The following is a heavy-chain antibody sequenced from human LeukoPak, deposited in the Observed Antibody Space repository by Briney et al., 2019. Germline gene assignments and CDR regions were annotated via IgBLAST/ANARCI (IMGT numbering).Heavy chain of an antibody. CDR1: GFTFSSYW. Sequence: PGGSLRLSCSASGFTFSSYWMSWVRQAPGKGLEWVANIKQDGSEKYYVDSVKGRFTISRDNAKNSLYLQMNSLRAEDTAVYYCAREEGPPRRYCSSTSCYKAGPVQHWGQGTLVTVSS. J-gene: IGHJ1*01. CDR2: IKQDGSEK. CDR3: AREEGPPRRYCSSTSCYKAGPVQH. D-gene: IGHD2-2*02. V-gene: IGHV3-7*01.